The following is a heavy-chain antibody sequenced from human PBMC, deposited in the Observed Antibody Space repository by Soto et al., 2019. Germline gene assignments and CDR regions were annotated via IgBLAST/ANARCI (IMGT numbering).Heavy chain of an antibody. J-gene: IGHJ6*02. Sequence: AVKVSCKACGGTFSSYSISCVLQAPGQGLEWMGGIIPIFGTANYAQKFQGRVTITADESTSTAYMELSSLRSEDTAVYYCATSRSGSYGDYYYYGMDVWGQGTTVTVSS. V-gene: IGHV1-69*01. CDR3: ATSRSGSYGDYYYYGMDV. CDR2: IIPIFGTA. CDR1: GGTFSSYS. D-gene: IGHD1-26*01.